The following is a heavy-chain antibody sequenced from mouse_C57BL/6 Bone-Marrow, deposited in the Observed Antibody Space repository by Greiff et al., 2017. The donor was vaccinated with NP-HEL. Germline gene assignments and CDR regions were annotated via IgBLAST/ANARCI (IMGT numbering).Heavy chain of an antibody. J-gene: IGHJ3*01. V-gene: IGHV1-42*01. D-gene: IGHD2-3*01. CDR2: INPSTGGT. Sequence: VQLQQSGPELVKPGASVKISCKASGYSFTGYYMNWVKQSPEKSLEWIGEINPSTGGTTYNQKFKAKATLTVDKSSSTAYMQLRSLTSEDSAVYYCGVDYYGYCRFAYWGQGTLVTVSA. CDR3: GVDYYGYCRFAY. CDR1: GYSFTGYY.